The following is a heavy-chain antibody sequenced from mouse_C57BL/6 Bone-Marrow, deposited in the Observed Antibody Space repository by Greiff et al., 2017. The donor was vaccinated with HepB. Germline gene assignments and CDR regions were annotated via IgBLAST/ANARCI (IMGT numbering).Heavy chain of an antibody. D-gene: IGHD2-3*01. V-gene: IGHV10-3*01. CDR3: VRGIYDGYYHSPYAMDY. J-gene: IGHJ4*01. CDR2: IRSKSSNYAT. Sequence: EVMLVESGGGLVQPKGSLKLSCAASGFTFNTSAMHWVRQAPGKGLEWVARIRSKSSNYATYYADSVKDRFTISRDDSQSMLYLQMNHLKTEDTAMYYCVRGIYDGYYHSPYAMDYWGQGTSVTVSS. CDR1: GFTFNTSA.